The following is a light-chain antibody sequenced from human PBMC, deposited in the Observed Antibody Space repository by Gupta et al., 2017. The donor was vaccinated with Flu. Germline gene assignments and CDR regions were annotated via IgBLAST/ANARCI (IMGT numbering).Light chain of an antibody. CDR2: DVT. CDR3: SSYASTNTCV. CDR1: SSDVGHYNF. V-gene: IGLV2-11*01. J-gene: IGLJ3*02. Sequence: SVTISCTGTSSDVGHYNFVSSYQHHPHKAPKLIISDVTKRPAGVPDRFSASKSGNTASLTXSXLQPDDXAEYFCSSYASTNTCVFGGGTTLTVL.